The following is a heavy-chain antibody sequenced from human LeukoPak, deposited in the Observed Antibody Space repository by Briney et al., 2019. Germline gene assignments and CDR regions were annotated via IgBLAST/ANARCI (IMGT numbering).Heavy chain of an antibody. CDR3: AKDFGPTVVTLLRY. J-gene: IGHJ4*02. CDR1: GFTFSSYA. V-gene: IGHV3-23*01. Sequence: PGGSLRLSCAASGFTFSSYAMSWVRQAPGKGLEWVSAISGSGGSTYYADSVKGRFTISRDNSKNTLYLQMNSPRAEDTAVYYCAKDFGPTVVTLLRYWGQGTLVTVSS. CDR2: ISGSGGST. D-gene: IGHD4-23*01.